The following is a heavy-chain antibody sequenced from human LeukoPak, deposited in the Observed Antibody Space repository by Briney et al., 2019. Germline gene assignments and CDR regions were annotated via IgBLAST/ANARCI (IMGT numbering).Heavy chain of an antibody. J-gene: IGHJ4*02. D-gene: IGHD6-19*01. CDR3: AREGQWLVEIDY. CDR2: ISWNSGSI. V-gene: IGHV3-9*01. Sequence: GGSLRLSCAASGFTFDDYAMHWVRQAPGKGLEWVSGISWNSGSIGYADSVKGRFTISRDNAKNTLYLQMNSLRAEDTAVYYCAREGQWLVEIDYWGQGTLVTVSS. CDR1: GFTFDDYA.